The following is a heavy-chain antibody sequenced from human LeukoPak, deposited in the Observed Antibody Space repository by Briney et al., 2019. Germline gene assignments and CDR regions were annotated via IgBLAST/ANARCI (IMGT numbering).Heavy chain of an antibody. V-gene: IGHV4-39*01. CDR3: ARQWLVSPLFDY. Sequence: SETLSLTCTVSGGSISSNNYYWSWIRQPPGREMGWIASINYGGTTYYNPSLKSRVTISVDTSKKQFSLKMSSVTAADTAVYYCARQWLVSPLFDYWGQGTLVTVSS. J-gene: IGHJ4*02. CDR2: INYGGTT. D-gene: IGHD6-19*01. CDR1: GGSISSNNYY.